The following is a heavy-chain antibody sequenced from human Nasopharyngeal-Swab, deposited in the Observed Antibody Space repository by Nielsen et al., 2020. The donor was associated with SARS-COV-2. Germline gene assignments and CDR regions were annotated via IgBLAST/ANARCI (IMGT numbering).Heavy chain of an antibody. V-gene: IGHV3-43*02. Sequence: GGSLRLSCAASGFTFDDYAKHWVRQAPGKGLEWVSLISGDGGSTYYADSVKGRFTISRDNAKNSMFLQMNGLRVEDTAIYYCARGPYYWGQGALVTVSS. J-gene: IGHJ4*02. CDR1: GFTFDDYA. D-gene: IGHD3-16*01. CDR3: ARGPYY. CDR2: ISGDGGST.